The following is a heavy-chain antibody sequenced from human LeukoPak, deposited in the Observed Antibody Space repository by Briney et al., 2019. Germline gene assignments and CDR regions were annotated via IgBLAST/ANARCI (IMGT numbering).Heavy chain of an antibody. J-gene: IGHJ6*04. CDR1: GFTFSSYW. D-gene: IGHD4-17*01. CDR3: ARSTVTHYYYGMDV. Sequence: GGSLRLSCAASGFTFSSYWMHWVRRAPGKGLVWVSRINSDGSSTSYADSVKGRFTISRDNAKNTLYLQMNSLRAEDTAVYYCARSTVTHYYYGMDVWGKGTTVTVSS. V-gene: IGHV3-74*01. CDR2: INSDGSST.